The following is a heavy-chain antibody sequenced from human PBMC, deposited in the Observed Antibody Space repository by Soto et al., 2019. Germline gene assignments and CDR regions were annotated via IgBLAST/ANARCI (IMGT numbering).Heavy chain of an antibody. CDR3: ARDFKDLG. J-gene: IGHJ4*02. V-gene: IGHV1-69*13. CDR1: GGTFSNYA. CDR2: IIPIFGSA. Sequence: SVKVSCKASGGTFSNYAITWVRQAPGQGLEWLGRIIPIFGSANYAQKFQGRVTITADESTTTAYMELSSLRSDDTAVYYCARDFKDLGWGQGTLVTVSS.